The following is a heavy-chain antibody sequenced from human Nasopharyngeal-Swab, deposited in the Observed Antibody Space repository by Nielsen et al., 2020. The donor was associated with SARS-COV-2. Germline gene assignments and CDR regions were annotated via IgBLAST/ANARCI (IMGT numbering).Heavy chain of an antibody. J-gene: IGHJ4*02. CDR2: INHSGST. V-gene: IGHV4-34*01. CDR3: AGGSLVVVTIAPFDY. Sequence: PGKGLEWIGEINHSGSTNYNPSLKSRVTISVDTSKNQFSLKLSSVTAADTAVYYCAGGSLVVVTIAPFDYWGQGTLVTVSS. D-gene: IGHD3-22*01.